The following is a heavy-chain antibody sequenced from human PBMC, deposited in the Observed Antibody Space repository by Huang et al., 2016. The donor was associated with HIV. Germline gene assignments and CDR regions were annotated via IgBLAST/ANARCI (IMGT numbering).Heavy chain of an antibody. CDR1: GYTFTNYD. J-gene: IGHJ3*01. CDR2: RNPKSGNV. D-gene: IGHD3-10*01. V-gene: IGHV1-8*01. Sequence: QIQLAQSGAEVKKQGASVKVSCKAFGYTFTNYDINWVRQASGQGLEWMGWRNPKSGNVGYTKKFQGRVAILRNSSINTSYLEVTSLTSEDTAVYYCARGFGINYNHEAFDVWGQGTMVTVSS. CDR3: ARGFGINYNHEAFDV.